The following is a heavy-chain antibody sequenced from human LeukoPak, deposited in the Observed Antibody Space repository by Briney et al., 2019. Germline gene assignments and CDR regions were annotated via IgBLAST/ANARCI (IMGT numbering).Heavy chain of an antibody. J-gene: IGHJ4*02. Sequence: GGSLRLSCAASGFTFSSYWMHWVRQAPGKGLVWVSRINSDGSRASYADSVKGRFTISRDNAKNTLNLQMNSLRAEDTAVYYCARISSGWYSDYWGQGTLVTVSA. CDR3: ARISSGWYSDY. V-gene: IGHV3-74*01. CDR2: INSDGSRA. D-gene: IGHD6-19*01. CDR1: GFTFSSYW.